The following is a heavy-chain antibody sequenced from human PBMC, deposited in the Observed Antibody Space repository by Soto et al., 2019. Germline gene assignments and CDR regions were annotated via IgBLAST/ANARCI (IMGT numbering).Heavy chain of an antibody. CDR1: GGSISSSNW. D-gene: IGHD1-1*01. Sequence: SETLSLTCAVSGGSISSSNWWSWVRQPPGKGLEWIGEIYHSGSTNYNPSLKSRVTISVDKSKNQFSLKLSSVTAADTAVYYCARVSGYNWNDGRFDYWGQGTLVTVSS. J-gene: IGHJ4*02. CDR2: IYHSGST. CDR3: ARVSGYNWNDGRFDY. V-gene: IGHV4-4*02.